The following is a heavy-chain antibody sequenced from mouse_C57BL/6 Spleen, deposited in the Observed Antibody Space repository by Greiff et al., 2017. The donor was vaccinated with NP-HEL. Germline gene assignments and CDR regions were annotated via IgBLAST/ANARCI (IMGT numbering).Heavy chain of an antibody. V-gene: IGHV1-50*01. Sequence: QVQLQQPGAELVKPGASVKLSCKASGYTFTSYWMQWVKQRPGQGLEWIGEIDPSDSYTNYNHKFKGKATLTVDTYSSTAYMQLSSLTSEDSAVYYCARPYGSRGGWYFDVWGTGTTVTVSS. D-gene: IGHD1-1*01. CDR2: IDPSDSYT. CDR1: GYTFTSYW. CDR3: ARPYGSRGGWYFDV. J-gene: IGHJ1*03.